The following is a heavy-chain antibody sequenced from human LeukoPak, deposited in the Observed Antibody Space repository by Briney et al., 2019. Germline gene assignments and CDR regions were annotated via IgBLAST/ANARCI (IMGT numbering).Heavy chain of an antibody. Sequence: SETLSLTCAVYGGSFGGYYWSWIRQPPGKGLEWIGEINHSGSTNYNPSLKSRVTISVDTSKNQFSLKLSSVTAADTAVYYCARGLSPIAVADETHAFDIWGQGTMVTVSS. J-gene: IGHJ3*02. CDR1: GGSFGGYY. CDR3: ARGLSPIAVADETHAFDI. V-gene: IGHV4-34*01. CDR2: INHSGST. D-gene: IGHD6-19*01.